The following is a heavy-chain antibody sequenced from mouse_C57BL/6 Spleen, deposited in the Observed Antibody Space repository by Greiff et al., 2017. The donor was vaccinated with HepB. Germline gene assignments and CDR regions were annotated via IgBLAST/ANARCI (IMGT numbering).Heavy chain of an antibody. Sequence: EVMLVESEGGLVQPGSSMKLSCTASGFTFSDYYMAWVRQVPEKGLEWVANINYDGSSTYYLDSLKSRFIISRDNAKNILYLQMSSLKSEDTATYYCARYGNYAYYYAMDYWGQGTSVTVSS. V-gene: IGHV5-16*01. CDR3: ARYGNYAYYYAMDY. CDR2: INYDGSST. CDR1: GFTFSDYY. J-gene: IGHJ4*01. D-gene: IGHD2-1*01.